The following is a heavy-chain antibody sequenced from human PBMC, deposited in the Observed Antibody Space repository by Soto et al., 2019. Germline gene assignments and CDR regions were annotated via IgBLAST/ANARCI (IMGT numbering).Heavy chain of an antibody. CDR1: DYTFTSYG. D-gene: IGHD3-16*02. Sequence: QVQLVQSGAEVKKPGASVKVSCKASDYTFTSYGISWVRQAPGQGLEWMGWISAYNGNTNYAQKLQGRVTMTTDTSTSTAYMELRSLRSDDTAVYYCASPRDYVWGSYRYKSDAFDIWGQGTMVTVSS. J-gene: IGHJ3*02. CDR2: ISAYNGNT. V-gene: IGHV1-18*01. CDR3: ASPRDYVWGSYRYKSDAFDI.